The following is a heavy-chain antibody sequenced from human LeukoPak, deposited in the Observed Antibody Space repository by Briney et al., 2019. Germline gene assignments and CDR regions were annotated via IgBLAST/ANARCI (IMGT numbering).Heavy chain of an antibody. Sequence: GGSLRLSCAASGFTFSDYYMSWIRQAPGKGLEWVSYISSSGSTIYYADSVKGRFTISRDNAKNSLYLQMNSLRAEDTAVYYCAREDTLTGYHHTFDYWGQGTLVTVSS. CDR2: ISSSGSTI. CDR3: AREDTLTGYHHTFDY. CDR1: GFTFSDYY. D-gene: IGHD3-9*01. V-gene: IGHV3-11*01. J-gene: IGHJ4*02.